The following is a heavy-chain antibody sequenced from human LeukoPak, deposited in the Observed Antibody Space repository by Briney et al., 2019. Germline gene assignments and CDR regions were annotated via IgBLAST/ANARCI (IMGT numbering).Heavy chain of an antibody. Sequence: SETLSLTCTVSGGSISSYYWSWIRQPPGKGLEWIGYIYTSGSTNYNPSLKSRVTISVDTSKNQFSLKLSSVTAADTAVYYCARQAGNYYYYNYMDIWGKGTTVTVSS. CDR1: GGSISSYY. CDR3: ARQAGNYYYYNYMDI. D-gene: IGHD3-10*01. CDR2: IYTSGST. J-gene: IGHJ6*03. V-gene: IGHV4-4*09.